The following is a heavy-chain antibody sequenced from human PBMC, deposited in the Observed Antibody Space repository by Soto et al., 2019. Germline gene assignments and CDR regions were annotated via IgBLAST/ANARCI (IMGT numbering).Heavy chain of an antibody. J-gene: IGHJ2*01. D-gene: IGHD3-16*01. CDR1: GYTFTSYA. Sequence: ASVKVSCKASGYTFTSYAMHWVRQAPGQRLEWMGWINAGNGNTKYSQKLQGRVTITRDTSASTAYMELSSLRSEDTAVYYCARVCRRVYGGEELYWYFVLWGRGTLVPVSS. CDR3: ARVCRRVYGGEELYWYFVL. CDR2: INAGNGNT. V-gene: IGHV1-3*01.